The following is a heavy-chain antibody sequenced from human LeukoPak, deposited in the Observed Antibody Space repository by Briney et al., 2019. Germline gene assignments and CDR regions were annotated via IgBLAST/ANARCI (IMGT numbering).Heavy chain of an antibody. V-gene: IGHV4-59*01. J-gene: IGHJ6*03. CDR1: AASISSYW. CDR2: INNSGST. CDR3: AREKNSIVSTARMDV. Sequence: SETLSLTRTVSAASISSYWWTWTRQPPRKGLEWLSYINNSGSTRYNPSRKSRVTISVDTSKNQFSLNLTSVTAADTAVYYCAREKNSIVSTARMDVWGRGTTVTVSS. D-gene: IGHD5/OR15-5a*01.